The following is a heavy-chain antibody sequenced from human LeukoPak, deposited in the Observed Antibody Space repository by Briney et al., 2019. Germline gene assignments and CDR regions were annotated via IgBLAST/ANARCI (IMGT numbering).Heavy chain of an antibody. CDR1: GYTFTSYY. CDR2: INPSGGST. V-gene: IGHV1-46*01. D-gene: IGHD3-10*01. J-gene: IGHJ4*02. Sequence: ASVKVSCKSSGYTFTSYYMCWVRQAPGQGLEWMGIINPSGGSTSYAQKFQGRVTMTRDTFTSTVYMELSSLRSEDTAVYYCARDSGMVRGTVDYWGQGTLVTVSS. CDR3: ARDSGMVRGTVDY.